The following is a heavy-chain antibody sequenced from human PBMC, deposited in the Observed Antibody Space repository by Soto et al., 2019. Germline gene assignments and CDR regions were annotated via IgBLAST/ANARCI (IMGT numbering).Heavy chain of an antibody. CDR2: FSGTGPAS. Sequence: EVQLLESGGDFVQPGGSLRLSCVGSRFTSVNHAMSWVRQGPGKGLEWVSGFSGTGPASHYADSVKGRFTISRDISKNTIFLQMNSLRGEDTAMYYCAKKQYSGDGFDIWGRGTLVTV. J-gene: IGHJ3*02. CDR3: AKKQYSGDGFDI. V-gene: IGHV3-23*01. CDR1: RFTSVNHA. D-gene: IGHD5-18*01.